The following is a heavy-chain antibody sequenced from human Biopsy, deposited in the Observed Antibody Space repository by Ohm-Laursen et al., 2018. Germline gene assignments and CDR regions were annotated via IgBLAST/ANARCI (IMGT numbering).Heavy chain of an antibody. Sequence: SETLSLTCAVYGESSNGYYWSWIRQTPGKGLEWIGQIYTSGITNYNPSLKSRVTMSVDTSKNKFSLRVSSVTAADAAVYYCARDRDRRGWFDPWGQGTLVTVSS. J-gene: IGHJ5*02. CDR1: GESSNGYY. D-gene: IGHD1-14*01. V-gene: IGHV4-4*07. CDR3: ARDRDRRGWFDP. CDR2: IYTSGIT.